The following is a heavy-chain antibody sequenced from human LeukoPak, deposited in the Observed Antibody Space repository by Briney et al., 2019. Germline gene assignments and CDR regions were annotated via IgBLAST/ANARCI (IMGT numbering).Heavy chain of an antibody. D-gene: IGHD4-11*01. Sequence: GTTLRLSCAVSEFTFSSYYMRWVRQAPGKGREWVAVISYHGRNNYYADSVKSRFTISRDNSKNPLFLQMNSLSAADTAVYYCARTTHASADIFDYWGQGTLVTVSS. CDR3: ARTTHASADIFDY. CDR1: EFTFSSYY. CDR2: ISYHGRNN. V-gene: IGHV3-30*03. J-gene: IGHJ4*02.